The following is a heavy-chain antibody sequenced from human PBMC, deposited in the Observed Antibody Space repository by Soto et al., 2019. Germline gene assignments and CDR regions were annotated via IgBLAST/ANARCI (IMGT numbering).Heavy chain of an antibody. CDR2: IWYDGSVT. D-gene: IGHD1-26*01. CDR3: ARGGKWELLLRL. CDR1: GFSFSDYG. V-gene: IGHV3-33*01. J-gene: IGHJ4*02. Sequence: QVQLVESGGGVVQPGRSLRLSCEGSGFSFSDYGMNWVRQAPGQGLEWVAVIWYDGSVTHYADSVKGRFTISRDISKNSLYLQMKSLRVDDTAVYFCARGGKWELLLRLWGQGTLVSVSS.